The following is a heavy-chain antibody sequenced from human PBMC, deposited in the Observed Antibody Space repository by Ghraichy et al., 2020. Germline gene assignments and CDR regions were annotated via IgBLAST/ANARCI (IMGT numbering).Heavy chain of an antibody. D-gene: IGHD5-18*01. CDR3: AKDTAMAYYYYYMDV. CDR2: ILYDGSNK. J-gene: IGHJ6*03. Sequence: GGSLRLSCAASGFTFSSYGMHWVRQAPGKGLEWVAVILYDGSNKYYADSVKGRFTISRDNSKNTLYLQMNSLRAEDTAGYYCAKDTAMAYYYYYMDVWGKGTTVTVSS. CDR1: GFTFSSYG. V-gene: IGHV3-30*18.